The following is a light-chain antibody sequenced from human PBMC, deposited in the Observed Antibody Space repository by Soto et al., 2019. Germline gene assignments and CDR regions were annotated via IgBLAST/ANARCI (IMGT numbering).Light chain of an antibody. CDR1: QSVSSY. Sequence: EIVLTQSPATLSLSPGERATLSCRASQSVSSYLAWYQQKPGQAPRLLIYDASNRATGIPARFSGSGSGTDFTLTISRLAPEDLAVYFWQHRSNWLPFGGGTKVEIK. V-gene: IGKV3-11*01. CDR2: DAS. CDR3: QHRSNWLP. J-gene: IGKJ4*01.